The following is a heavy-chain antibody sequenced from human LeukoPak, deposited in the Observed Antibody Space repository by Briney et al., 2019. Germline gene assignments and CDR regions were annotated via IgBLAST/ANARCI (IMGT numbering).Heavy chain of an antibody. CDR2: YASGTT. D-gene: IGHD7-27*01. Sequence: SETLSLTCSVSGASLTIYYWNWIRQPAGKGLEWIGRYASGTTTHNPSLKSQFTMSVDTSKKQVSLKLTSVTAAETAVYYCATGDHSFDNWGQGTLVTVTP. CDR3: ATGDHSFDN. CDR1: GASLTIYY. V-gene: IGHV4-4*07. J-gene: IGHJ4*02.